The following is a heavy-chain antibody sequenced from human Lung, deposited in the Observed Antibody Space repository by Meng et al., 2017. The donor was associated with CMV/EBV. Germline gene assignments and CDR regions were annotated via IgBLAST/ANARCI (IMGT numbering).Heavy chain of an antibody. Sequence: LRQSGPGLVKPSQTSSLTCAISGDIVSSNSAAWHWIRQSPSRGLEWLGRTYYRSKWYHEYAVSVKSRITISPDTPKNQFSLQLNSMTPEDTAVYYCARGINGGCGDWGQGTLVTVSS. D-gene: IGHD4-23*01. J-gene: IGHJ4*02. CDR1: GDIVSSNSAA. V-gene: IGHV6-1*01. CDR2: TYYRSKWYH. CDR3: ARGINGGCGD.